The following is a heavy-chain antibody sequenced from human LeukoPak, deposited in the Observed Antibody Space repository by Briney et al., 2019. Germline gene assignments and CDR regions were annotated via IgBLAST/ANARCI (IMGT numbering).Heavy chain of an antibody. CDR1: GGSISGYY. J-gene: IGHJ2*01. D-gene: IGHD2-15*01. V-gene: IGHV4-59*01. Sequence: SETLSLTCTVSGGSISGYYYNWIRQPPGKGLEWIGYIYYSGSTNYNPSLKSRVTISLDTSKNQFSLKLSSVTTADTAVYYCARSVVALYWYFDLWGRGTLVTVSS. CDR2: IYYSGST. CDR3: ARSVVALYWYFDL.